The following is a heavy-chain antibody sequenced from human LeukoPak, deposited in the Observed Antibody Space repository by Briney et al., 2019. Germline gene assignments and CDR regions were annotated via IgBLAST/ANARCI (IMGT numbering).Heavy chain of an antibody. CDR2: IIPILGIA. CDR1: GGTFSSYA. Sequence: ASVKVSCKASGGTFSSYAISWVRQAPGQGLEWMGRIIPILGIANYAQKFQGRVTITADKSTSTAYMELSSLRSEDTAVYYCARAFGELSSPDYWGQGTLVTVSS. V-gene: IGHV1-69*04. CDR3: ARAFGELSSPDY. J-gene: IGHJ4*02. D-gene: IGHD3-10*01.